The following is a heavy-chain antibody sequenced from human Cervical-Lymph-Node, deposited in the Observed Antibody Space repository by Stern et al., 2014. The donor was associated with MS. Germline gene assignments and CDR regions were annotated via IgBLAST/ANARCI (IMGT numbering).Heavy chain of an antibody. Sequence: EVQLVESGGGLVQAGGSLRLSCATSGFTFSSKAMYWVRPAPGKGLEHVSSISNNGGSTYYAESVKGRFSISRDNSKKTLYLQMGSLRVDDTAVYFCARGRNMVSFYYGMDVWGQGTTVTVSS. CDR3: ARGRNMVSFYYGMDV. CDR2: ISNNGGST. J-gene: IGHJ6*02. V-gene: IGHV3-64*07. CDR1: GFTFSSKA. D-gene: IGHD3-10*01.